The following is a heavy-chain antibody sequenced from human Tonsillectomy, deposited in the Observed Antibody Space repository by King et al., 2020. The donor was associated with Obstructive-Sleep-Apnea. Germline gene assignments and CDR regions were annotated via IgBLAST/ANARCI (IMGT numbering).Heavy chain of an antibody. CDR3: ARDRDCRSTSCFFGMDV. Sequence: VQLVESGGGLVQPGGSLRLSCAASGFTFSSYWMHWVRQAPGKGLVWVSRINRYGSTTTYADSVKGRFTISRDNAKNTLHLQMSSLRAEDTAVYFCARDRDCRSTSCFFGMDVWGQGTTVTVSS. J-gene: IGHJ6*02. D-gene: IGHD2-2*01. V-gene: IGHV3-74*01. CDR1: GFTFSSYW. CDR2: INRYGSTT.